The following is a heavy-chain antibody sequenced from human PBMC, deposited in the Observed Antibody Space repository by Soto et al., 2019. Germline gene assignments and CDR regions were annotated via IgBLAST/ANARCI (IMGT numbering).Heavy chain of an antibody. J-gene: IGHJ4*01. CDR3: AKGRFLEWLSNNPHFDY. CDR2: ISYDGSNK. V-gene: IGHV3-30*18. Sequence: QVQLVESGGGVVQPGRSLRLSCAASGFTFSSYGMHWVRQAPGKGLEWVAVISYDGSNKYYADSVKGRFTISRDNSKNTLYLQMNSLRAEDTAVYYCAKGRFLEWLSNNPHFDYWGQGTLVTVSS. CDR1: GFTFSSYG. D-gene: IGHD3-3*01.